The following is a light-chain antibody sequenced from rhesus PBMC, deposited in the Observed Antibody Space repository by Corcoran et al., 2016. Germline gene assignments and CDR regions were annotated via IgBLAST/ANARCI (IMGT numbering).Light chain of an antibody. J-gene: IGKJ2*01. V-gene: IGKV2S8*01. Sequence: DVVMTQSPLSLPVTPGQPASISCRSSQSLVHSNGRTYLSWLHQKPGQPPSRLIYQVSTRDSGVPDRFSGSGAGTDFTLKITRVEAEDVGIYYCGQGTDVPYTFGQGTKVEIK. CDR1: QSLVHSNGRTY. CDR2: QVS. CDR3: GQGTDVPYT.